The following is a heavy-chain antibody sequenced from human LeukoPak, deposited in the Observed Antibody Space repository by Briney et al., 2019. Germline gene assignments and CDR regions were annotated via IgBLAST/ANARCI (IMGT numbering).Heavy chain of an antibody. V-gene: IGHV3-23*01. CDR2: ISSSGDNT. J-gene: IGHJ4*02. CDR3: ANYETAVSWTGTDY. Sequence: GGSLRLSCAASGFTFNNYAMSWVRQAPGKGLEWVSTISSSGDNTHYADSVKGRFTISRDNSKNKLHLQMNSLRAEDTAVYYCANYETAVSWTGTDYWGQGNLVTVSS. CDR1: GFTFNNYA. D-gene: IGHD3-16*01.